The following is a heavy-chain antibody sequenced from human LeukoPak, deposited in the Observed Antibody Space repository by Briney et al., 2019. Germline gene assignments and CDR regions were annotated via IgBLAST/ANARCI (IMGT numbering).Heavy chain of an antibody. V-gene: IGHV4-4*02. CDR3: AKVAKYYYGSETYFFFDH. J-gene: IGHJ4*02. Sequence: PSETLSLTCAVSGDSISSNYWWTWVRQPPGKGLEWIGEIHHSGSTNYSPSLKSRVTMSIDTSKNQFSLNLRSVTAADTAVYYCAKVAKYYYGSETYFFFDHWGQGTLVTVSS. CDR2: IHHSGST. CDR1: GDSISSNYW. D-gene: IGHD3-10*01.